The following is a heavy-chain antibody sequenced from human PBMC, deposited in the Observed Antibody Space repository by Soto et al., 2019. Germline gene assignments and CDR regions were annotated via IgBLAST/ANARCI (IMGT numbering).Heavy chain of an antibody. CDR2: IKQDGSEK. CDR3: ARDQGFFDWLLSDRYFDY. V-gene: IGHV3-7*01. Sequence: GGSLRLSCAASGFTFSSYWMSWVRQAPGKGLEWVAHIKQDGSEKYYVDSVKGRFAISRDNAKNSLYLQMNSLRAEDTAVYYCARDQGFFDWLLSDRYFDYWGQGTLVTVSS. D-gene: IGHD3-9*01. CDR1: GFTFSSYW. J-gene: IGHJ4*02.